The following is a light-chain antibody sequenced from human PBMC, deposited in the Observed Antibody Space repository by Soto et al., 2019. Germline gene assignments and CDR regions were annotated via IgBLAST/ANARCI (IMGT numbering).Light chain of an antibody. V-gene: IGKV3-20*01. CDR2: GAS. CDR1: QSVSSSY. Sequence: ESVLTQSPRTLSLSPGERATLSCRASQSVSSSYLAWYQQKPGQAPRLLIYGASSRATGIPNRISGSGSGTDFTLTISRLEPEDFAVYYCQHYGSSLSITFGQGTRLEIK. J-gene: IGKJ5*01. CDR3: QHYGSSLSIT.